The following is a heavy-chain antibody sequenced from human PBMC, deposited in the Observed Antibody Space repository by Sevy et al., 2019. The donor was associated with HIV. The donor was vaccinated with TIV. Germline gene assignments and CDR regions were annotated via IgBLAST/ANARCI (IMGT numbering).Heavy chain of an antibody. CDR3: ASRAAAGTERNYYYGMDV. D-gene: IGHD6-13*01. CDR1: VGSISSSSYY. J-gene: IGHJ6*02. V-gene: IGHV4-39*01. Sequence: SDTLSLTCTVSVGSISSSSYYWGWIRQPPGKGLEWIGSIYYSGSTYYNPSLKSRVTISVDTSKNQFSLKLSSVTAADTAVYYCASRAAAGTERNYYYGMDVWGQGTTVTVSS. CDR2: IYYSGST.